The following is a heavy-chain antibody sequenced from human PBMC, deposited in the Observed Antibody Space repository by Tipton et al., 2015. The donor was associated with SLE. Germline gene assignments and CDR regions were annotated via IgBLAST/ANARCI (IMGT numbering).Heavy chain of an antibody. J-gene: IGHJ4*02. CDR1: GGTFSSYA. D-gene: IGHD5-12*01. Sequence: QSGPEVKKPGSSVKVSCKASGGTFSSYAISWVRQAPGQGLEWMGWISAYNGNTNYAQKLQGRVTMTTDTSTSTAYMELRSLRSDDTAVYYCARATQIGGYDFSFDYWGQGTLVTVSS. CDR2: ISAYNGNT. V-gene: IGHV1-18*01. CDR3: ARATQIGGYDFSFDY.